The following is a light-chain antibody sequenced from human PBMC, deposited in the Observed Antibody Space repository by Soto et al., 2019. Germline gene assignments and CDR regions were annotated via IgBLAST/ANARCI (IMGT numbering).Light chain of an antibody. CDR3: QQYDNLPYT. CDR2: DAS. V-gene: IGKV1-33*01. Sequence: DIQMTQSPSSLSASVGDRVTITCQASQDISNYLNWYQQKPGKAPKLLIYDASNLETGVPSRFSGSGSGTDFTFTISSLQPGDIATYYCQQYDNLPYTFGQGTKVDSK. CDR1: QDISNY. J-gene: IGKJ2*01.